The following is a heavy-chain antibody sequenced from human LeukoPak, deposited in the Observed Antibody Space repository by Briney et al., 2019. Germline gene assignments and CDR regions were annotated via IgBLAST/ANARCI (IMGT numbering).Heavy chain of an antibody. J-gene: IGHJ4*02. CDR1: GDSITSGRFY. V-gene: IGHV4-61*02. D-gene: IGHD4-11*01. Sequence: SETLSLTCTISGDSITSGRFYWGWIRQPPGKGLEWVGRVFTTGSTDYNPSLKSRVTISLDTSKNQFSLKLSAVTAADSALYYCARAEINDYSRYWGQGIPVIVSS. CDR3: ARAEINDYSRY. CDR2: VFTTGST.